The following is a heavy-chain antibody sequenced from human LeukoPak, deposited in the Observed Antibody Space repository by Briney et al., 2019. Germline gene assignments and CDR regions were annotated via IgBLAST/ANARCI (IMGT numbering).Heavy chain of an antibody. CDR3: AKSYDTSGYYYGVLDY. V-gene: IGHV4-59*01. J-gene: IGHJ4*02. D-gene: IGHD3-22*01. CDR1: GGSISRYY. CDR2: ISNSGST. Sequence: SSETLSLTGTVSGGSISRYYRSWIRQPPGKGLEWIGYISNSGSTYYNPSLQSRVTISVDTSKNQLSLRLNSVTAADTAVYYCAKSYDTSGYYYGVLDYWGQGTLVTVSS.